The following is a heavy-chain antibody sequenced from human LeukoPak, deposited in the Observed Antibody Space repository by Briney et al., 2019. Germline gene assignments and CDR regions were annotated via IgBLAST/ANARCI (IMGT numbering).Heavy chain of an antibody. Sequence: ASVKVSCKASGYTFTGYYMHWVRQAPRHPLEWVGLVNPTAGNTYYAQKLQGRVTMTRNTSPSPVHMELSSLRSEAPTVYYVARIRDGYNDAYDIWGQGTMVSVP. D-gene: IGHD5-24*01. CDR3: ARIRDGYNDAYDI. V-gene: IGHV1-46*01. J-gene: IGHJ3*02. CDR1: GYTFTGYY. CDR2: VNPTAGNT.